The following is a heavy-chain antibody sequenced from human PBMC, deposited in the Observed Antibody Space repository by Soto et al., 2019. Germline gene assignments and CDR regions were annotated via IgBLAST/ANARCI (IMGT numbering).Heavy chain of an antibody. CDR3: AYSTGWYRHDV. D-gene: IGHD6-19*01. V-gene: IGHV4-4*02. CDR1: GDSISSSRW. Sequence: QVQLQESGPGLVKPSGTLSLTCAVSGDSISSSRWWTWVRQPPGKGLVWIGDIFHSGDTNYNPSLKRRVCISVDKSQIQFSLKVSSVTAADAAVYYCAYSTGWYRHDVWGQGTLVTVSS. CDR2: IFHSGDT. J-gene: IGHJ3*01.